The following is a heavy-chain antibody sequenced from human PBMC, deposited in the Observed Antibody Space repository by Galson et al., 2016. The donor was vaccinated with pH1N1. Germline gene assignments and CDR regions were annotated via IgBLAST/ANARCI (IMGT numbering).Heavy chain of an antibody. CDR3: GKGLGPKWWLVDY. CDR1: GGSISSGGYY. CDR2: FYTRGST. J-gene: IGHJ4*02. Sequence: CTVSGGSISSGGYYWSWIRQPAGKGLEWMGQFYTRGSTKNNPSLKSRVTISADTSRNQFSLRLSSVTAADTAVYFCGKGLGPKWWLVDYWGQGTLVTVSS. V-gene: IGHV4-61*09. D-gene: IGHD6-19*01.